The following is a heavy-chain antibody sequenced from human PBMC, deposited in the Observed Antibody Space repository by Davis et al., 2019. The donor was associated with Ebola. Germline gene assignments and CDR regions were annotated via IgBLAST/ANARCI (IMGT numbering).Heavy chain of an antibody. CDR2: IYPGDSDT. CDR1: GYSFTSYW. CDR3: ARHRLLNYDFWSGYPLDYYGMDV. J-gene: IGHJ6*02. V-gene: IGHV5-51*01. D-gene: IGHD3-3*01. Sequence: GESLKISCKGSGYSFTSYWIGLVRQMPGKGLEWMGIIYPGDSDTRYSPSFQGQVTISADKSISTAYLQWSSLKASDTAMYYCARHRLLNYDFWSGYPLDYYGMDVWGQGTTVTVSS.